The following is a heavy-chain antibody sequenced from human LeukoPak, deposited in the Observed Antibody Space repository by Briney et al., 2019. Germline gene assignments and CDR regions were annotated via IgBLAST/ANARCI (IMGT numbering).Heavy chain of an antibody. CDR3: TRDLPPYDSSGYYYDPFDY. Sequence: GGSLRLSCTASGFTFGDYAMSWFRQAPGKGLEWVGFIRSKAYGGTTEYAASVEGRFTISRDDSKSIAYLQMNSLKTEDTAVYYCTRDLPPYDSSGYYYDPFDYWGQGTLVTVSS. CDR1: GFTFGDYA. CDR2: IRSKAYGGTT. J-gene: IGHJ4*02. D-gene: IGHD3-22*01. V-gene: IGHV3-49*03.